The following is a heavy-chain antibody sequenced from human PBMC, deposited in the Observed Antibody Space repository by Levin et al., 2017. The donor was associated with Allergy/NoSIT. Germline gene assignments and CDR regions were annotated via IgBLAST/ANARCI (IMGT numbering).Heavy chain of an antibody. V-gene: IGHV4-39*01. CDR1: GGSISSSSYY. CDR2: IYYSGST. D-gene: IGHD6-19*01. J-gene: IGHJ4*02. Sequence: GSLRLSCTVSGGSISSSSYYWGWIRQPPGKGLEWIGSIYYSGSTYYNPSLKSRVTISVDTSKNQFSLKLSSVTAADTAVYYCARQEIAVAGVWGQGTLVTVSS. CDR3: ARQEIAVAGV.